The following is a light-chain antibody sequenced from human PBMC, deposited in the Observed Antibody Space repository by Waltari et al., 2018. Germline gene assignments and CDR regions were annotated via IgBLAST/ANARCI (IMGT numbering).Light chain of an antibody. J-gene: IGLJ3*02. CDR1: SSDVANYNL. Sequence: QSALTQPASVSGSPGQSITISCTGPSSDVANYNLVSWYQQHPGKAPKLMIYEGNKRPSGVSNRFSGSKSGNMASLTISGLQAEDEADYYCCSYAGSSAPRVFGGGTKLTVL. V-gene: IGLV2-23*01. CDR3: CSYAGSSAPRV. CDR2: EGN.